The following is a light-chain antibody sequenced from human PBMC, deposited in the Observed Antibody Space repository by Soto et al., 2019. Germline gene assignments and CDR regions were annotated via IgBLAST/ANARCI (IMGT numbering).Light chain of an antibody. V-gene: IGKV3-15*01. CDR3: QQYNNWPWT. J-gene: IGKJ1*01. Sequence: EIVMTQSPGTLSVSPGERATLSCRASQGIGTNLAWYQQRPGQAPRLLIYAASSRATDIPARFTGRGSGTEFTLTISGLQSEDFAVYYCQQYNNWPWTFGQGTKVEIK. CDR1: QGIGTN. CDR2: AAS.